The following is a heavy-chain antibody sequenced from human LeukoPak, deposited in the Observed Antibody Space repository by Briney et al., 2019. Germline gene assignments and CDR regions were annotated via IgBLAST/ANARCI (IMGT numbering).Heavy chain of an antibody. CDR1: GGSISSGGYS. CDR3: ARRVPGAIYYYYYGMDV. V-gene: IGHV4-30-2*01. D-gene: IGHD2-2*02. J-gene: IGHJ6*02. CDR2: IYHSGST. Sequence: SQTLSLTCAVSGGSISSGGYSWGWLRQPPGKGLEWIGYIYHSGSTYYNPSLKSRVTISVDRSKNQFSLKLSSVTAADTAVYYCARRVPGAIYYYYYGMDVWGQGTTVTVSS.